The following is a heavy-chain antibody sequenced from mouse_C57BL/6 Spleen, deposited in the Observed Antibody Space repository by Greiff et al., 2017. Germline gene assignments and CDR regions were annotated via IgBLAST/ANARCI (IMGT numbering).Heavy chain of an antibody. J-gene: IGHJ3*01. V-gene: IGHV1-62-2*01. Sequence: QVQLKESGAELVKPGASVKLSCKASGYTFTEYTIHWVKQRSGQGLEWIGWFYPGSGSIKYNEKFKDKATLTADKSSSTVYMELSRLTSEDSAVDFGARHEDGGNGAWFAYWGQGTLVTVSA. CDR1: GYTFTEYT. D-gene: IGHD1-1*02. CDR2: FYPGSGSI. CDR3: ARHEDGGNGAWFAY.